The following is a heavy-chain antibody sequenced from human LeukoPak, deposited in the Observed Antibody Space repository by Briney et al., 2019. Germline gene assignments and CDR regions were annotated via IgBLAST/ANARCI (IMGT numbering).Heavy chain of an antibody. Sequence: GESLKISCKGSGYSFTSYWIGWVRQMPGKGLEWMGIIYPGNSDIRYSPSFQGQVTISADKSISTAYLQWSSLKASDTAMYYCARHVTTASAARGFDIWGQGTMATVSS. D-gene: IGHD1-14*01. CDR2: IYPGNSDI. CDR1: GYSFTSYW. CDR3: ARHVTTASAARGFDI. V-gene: IGHV5-51*01. J-gene: IGHJ3*02.